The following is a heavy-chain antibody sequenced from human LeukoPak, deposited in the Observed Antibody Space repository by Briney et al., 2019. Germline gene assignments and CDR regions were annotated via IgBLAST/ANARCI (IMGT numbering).Heavy chain of an antibody. CDR3: ARIYTAHYYYMDV. CDR1: GFSLSTSGMC. J-gene: IGHJ6*03. D-gene: IGHD5-18*01. Sequence: SGPALVKPTQTLTLTCTFSGFSLSTSGMCVSWIRQPPGKALEWLARIDWDDDKFYSTSLKTRLTISKDTSKKQVVLTMTNMDPVDTATYYCARIYTAHYYYMDVWGKGTTVTVSS. CDR2: IDWDDDK. V-gene: IGHV2-70*17.